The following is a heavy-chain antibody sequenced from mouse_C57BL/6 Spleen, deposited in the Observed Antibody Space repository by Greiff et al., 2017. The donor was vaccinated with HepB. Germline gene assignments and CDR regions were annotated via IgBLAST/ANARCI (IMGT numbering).Heavy chain of an antibody. CDR2: IDPSDSYT. Sequence: VQLKQPGAELVMPGASVKLSCKASGYTFTSYWMHWVKQRPGQGLEWIGEIDPSDSYTNYNQKFKGKSTLTVDKSSSTAYMQLSSLTSEDSAVYYCARLGGTKYFDVWGTGTTVTVSS. D-gene: IGHD4-1*01. J-gene: IGHJ1*03. CDR3: ARLGGTKYFDV. CDR1: GYTFTSYW. V-gene: IGHV1-69*01.